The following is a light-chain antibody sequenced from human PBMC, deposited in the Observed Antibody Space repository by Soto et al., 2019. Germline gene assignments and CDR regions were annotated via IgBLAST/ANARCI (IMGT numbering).Light chain of an antibody. CDR2: DAS. J-gene: IGKJ1*01. Sequence: SQVTQAPSARSAKVGGRVTSTCRASQPISTWLAWYQEKPGKAPKLLIYDASSLEGGVPSRFSGSGSGTEFTLTISSLQPDDFAPYYCHQYNYYRPTFGQGTKV. CDR3: HQYNYYRPT. V-gene: IGKV1-5*01. CDR1: QPISTW.